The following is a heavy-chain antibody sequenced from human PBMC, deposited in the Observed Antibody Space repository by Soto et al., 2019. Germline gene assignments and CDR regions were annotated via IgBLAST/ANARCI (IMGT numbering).Heavy chain of an antibody. D-gene: IGHD3-3*01. J-gene: IGHJ5*02. CDR2: IYYSGST. Sequence: PSENLSPTCTVSGGFLSSSSYFLGWIRQPPGKGLEWIGSIYYSGSTYYNPSLKSRVTISVDTSKNQFSLKLSSVTAADTTVYYCARESVLRFLEGSSRFDPWGQGTLVTVSS. CDR3: ARESVLRFLEGSSRFDP. CDR1: GGFLSSSSYF. V-gene: IGHV4-39*07.